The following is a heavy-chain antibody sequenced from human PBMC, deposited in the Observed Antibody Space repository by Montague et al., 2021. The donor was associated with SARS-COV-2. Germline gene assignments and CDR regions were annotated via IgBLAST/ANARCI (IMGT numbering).Heavy chain of an antibody. J-gene: IGHJ4*02. CDR3: ARGHLSVSMIVVVFTSASYYLDY. Sequence: SETLSLTCAVYGGSFGDDHWSWIRQPPGKGLEWIGDTKQSGSTNYNPSLKSRGTISVDTSKNQLSLKLTSVTAADTAVYFCARGHLSVSMIVVVFTSASYYLDYWGQGAQVTVSS. CDR1: GGSFGDDH. D-gene: IGHD3-22*01. V-gene: IGHV4-34*01. CDR2: TKQSGST.